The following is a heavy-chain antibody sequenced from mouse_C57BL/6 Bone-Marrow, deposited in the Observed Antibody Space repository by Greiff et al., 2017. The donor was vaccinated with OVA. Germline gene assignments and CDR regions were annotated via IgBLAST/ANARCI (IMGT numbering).Heavy chain of an antibody. J-gene: IGHJ4*01. V-gene: IGHV1-4*01. CDR1: GYTFTSYT. Sequence: QVQLQQSGAELARPGASVKMSCKASGYTFTSYTMHWVKQRPGQGLEWIGYINPSSGYTKYNQKFKDKATLTADKSSSTAYMQLSSLTSEDSAVYYCARSLANPYAMDYWGRGTSVTVSS. CDR3: ARSLANPYAMDY. D-gene: IGHD1-2*01. CDR2: INPSSGYT.